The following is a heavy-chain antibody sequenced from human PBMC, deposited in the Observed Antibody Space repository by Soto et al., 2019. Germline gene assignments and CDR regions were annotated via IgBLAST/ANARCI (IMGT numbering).Heavy chain of an antibody. J-gene: IGHJ6*02. CDR2: ISDGSNI. CDR1: GFTFSSYS. Sequence: PGGSLRLSCAASGFTFSSYSMNWVRQAPGKGLEWVAIISDGSNIYYADSVKGRFTISRDNSKNTLYLQMNSLRAEDTAVYYCAREKIAVSGLDYYYYYGMDVWGQGTTVTVSS. D-gene: IGHD6-19*01. CDR3: AREKIAVSGLDYYYYYGMDV. V-gene: IGHV3-33*08.